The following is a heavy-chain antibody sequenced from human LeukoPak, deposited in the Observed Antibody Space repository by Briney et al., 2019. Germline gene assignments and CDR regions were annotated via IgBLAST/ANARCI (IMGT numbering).Heavy chain of an antibody. CDR1: GYTFTGYY. V-gene: IGHV1-2*02. CDR2: INPNSGGT. J-gene: IGHJ4*02. Sequence: ASVKVSCKASGYTFTGYYMHWVRQAPGQGLECMGRINPNSGGTNYAQKFQGRVTMTRDTSISTAYMELSRLRSDDTAVYYCARDRMYYYDSSGYWNYWGQGTLVTVSS. D-gene: IGHD3-22*01. CDR3: ARDRMYYYDSSGYWNY.